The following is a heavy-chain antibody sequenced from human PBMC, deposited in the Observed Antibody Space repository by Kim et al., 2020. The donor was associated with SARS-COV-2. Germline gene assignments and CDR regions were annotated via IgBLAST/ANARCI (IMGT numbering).Heavy chain of an antibody. J-gene: IGHJ4*02. CDR1: GFTFSSYA. V-gene: IGHV3-23*01. CDR3: AKLFPQLYSYGYPFDY. Sequence: GGSLRLSCAASGFTFSSYAMSWVRQAPGKGLEWVSAISGSGGSTYYADSVKGRFTISRDNSKNTLYLQMNSLRAEDTAVYYCAKLFPQLYSYGYPFDYWGQGTLVTVSS. CDR2: ISGSGGST. D-gene: IGHD5-18*01.